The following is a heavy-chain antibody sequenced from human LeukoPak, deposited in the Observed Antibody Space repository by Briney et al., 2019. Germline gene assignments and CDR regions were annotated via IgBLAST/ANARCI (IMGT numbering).Heavy chain of an antibody. V-gene: IGHV1-8*01. CDR1: GYTFTSYD. D-gene: IGHD5-18*01. Sequence: GASVKVSCKASGYTFTSYDINWVRQATGQGLEWMGWMNPNSGNTGYAQKFQGRVTMTRNTSISTAYMELSSLRSEDTAVCYCARGSSVDTAMVTDYWGQGTLVTVSS. J-gene: IGHJ4*02. CDR2: MNPNSGNT. CDR3: ARGSSVDTAMVTDY.